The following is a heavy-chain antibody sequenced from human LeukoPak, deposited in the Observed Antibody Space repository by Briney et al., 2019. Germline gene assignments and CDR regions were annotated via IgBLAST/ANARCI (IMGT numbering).Heavy chain of an antibody. CDR1: GFTLSSYS. D-gene: IGHD3-10*01. J-gene: IGHJ4*02. V-gene: IGHV3-48*01. CDR3: ARALTYSYGSESGY. CDR2: ISSSSTI. Sequence: PGGSLRLSCAASGFTLSSYSMNWVRQAPGKGLEWVSYISSSSTIYYADSVKGRFTISRDNAKNSLYLQMNSLRAEDTAVYYCARALTYSYGSESGYWGQGTLVTVSS.